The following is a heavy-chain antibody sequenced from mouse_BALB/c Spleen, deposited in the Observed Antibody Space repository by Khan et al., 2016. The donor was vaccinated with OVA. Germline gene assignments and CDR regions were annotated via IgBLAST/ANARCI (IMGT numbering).Heavy chain of an antibody. Sequence: EVELVESGGGLVQPGGSLRLSCATSGFTFTDYYMSWVRQPPGKALEWLGFIRNKANGYTTEYSASVMGRFTISRDNSQTILSLRMNTLRPEDSATDYDATDTVIATVYWYFDVCVARTTVTVST. CDR1: GFTFTDYY. V-gene: IGHV7-3*02. CDR3: ATDTVIATVYWYFDV. CDR2: IRNKANGYTT. J-gene: IGHJ1*01. D-gene: IGHD2-4*01.